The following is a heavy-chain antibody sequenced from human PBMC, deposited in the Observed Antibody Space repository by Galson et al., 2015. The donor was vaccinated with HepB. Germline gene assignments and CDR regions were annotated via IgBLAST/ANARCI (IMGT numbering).Heavy chain of an antibody. V-gene: IGHV1-69*06. Sequence: SVKVSCKASGGTFSSYAISWVRQAPGQGLEWMGGIIPIFGTANYAQKFQGRVTITADKSTSTAYMELSSLRSEDTAVYYCARESIAAAGTHYWGQGTLVTVSS. CDR2: IIPIFGTA. D-gene: IGHD6-13*01. CDR1: GGTFSSYA. J-gene: IGHJ4*02. CDR3: ARESIAAAGTHY.